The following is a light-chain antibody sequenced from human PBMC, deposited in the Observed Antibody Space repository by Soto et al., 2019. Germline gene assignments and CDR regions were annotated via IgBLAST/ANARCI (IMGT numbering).Light chain of an antibody. CDR1: SGSIASNY. J-gene: IGLJ3*02. CDR3: QSYDSSNHRV. V-gene: IGLV6-57*03. Sequence: NFMLTQPHSVSESPGKTVTISCTRSSGSIASNYVQWYQQRPGSAPTTVIYEDNQRHSGVPDRFSGSIDSSSNSASLTISGLKTEDEADYYCQSYDSSNHRVFGGGTKVTVL. CDR2: EDN.